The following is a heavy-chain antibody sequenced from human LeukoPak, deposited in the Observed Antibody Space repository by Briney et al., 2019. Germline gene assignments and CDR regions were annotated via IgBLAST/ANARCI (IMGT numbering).Heavy chain of an antibody. D-gene: IGHD3-16*01. CDR1: GFTFSNYS. Sequence: GGSLRLSCAASGFTFSNYSMNWVRQAPGKGLEWVSSISTSSSYIYYADSVKGRFTISRDNAKNSLYLQMSSLRAEDTAVYYCAKRGLLTFGAFDIWGQGTMVTVSS. J-gene: IGHJ3*02. V-gene: IGHV3-21*01. CDR3: AKRGLLTFGAFDI. CDR2: ISTSSSYI.